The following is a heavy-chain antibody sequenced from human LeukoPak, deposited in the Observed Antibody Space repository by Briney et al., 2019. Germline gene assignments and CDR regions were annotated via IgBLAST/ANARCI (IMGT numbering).Heavy chain of an antibody. Sequence: KPGGSLRLSCAASGFTFSSYGMHWVRQAPGKGLEWVAVIWYDGTKKYYADSVKGRFIISRDNSKSTLYFQMNSLRAEDTALYYCARALPAPLYSGSYADAFDIWGQGTMVTVSS. CDR3: ARALPAPLYSGSYADAFDI. D-gene: IGHD1-26*01. CDR2: IWYDGTKK. V-gene: IGHV3-33*01. J-gene: IGHJ3*02. CDR1: GFTFSSYG.